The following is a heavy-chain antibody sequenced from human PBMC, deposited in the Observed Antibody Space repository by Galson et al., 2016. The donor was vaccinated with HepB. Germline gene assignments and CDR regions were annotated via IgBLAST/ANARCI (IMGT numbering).Heavy chain of an antibody. CDR2: IYSGGST. J-gene: IGHJ4*02. V-gene: IGHV3-53*01. Sequence: SLRLSCAVSGFTVSNNHMSWVRQAPGKGLEWVSLIYSGGSTYYADSVKGRFTISRDNSKNTLYLQMNSLRAEDTAVYYCARLYFGSGGAVDYWGQGTLVTVSS. CDR3: ARLYFGSGGAVDY. D-gene: IGHD3-10*01. CDR1: GFTVSNNH.